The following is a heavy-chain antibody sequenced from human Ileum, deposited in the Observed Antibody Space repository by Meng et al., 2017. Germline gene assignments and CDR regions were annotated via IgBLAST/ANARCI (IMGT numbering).Heavy chain of an antibody. Sequence: GASLKISCKGSGYSFTSYWIGGVRQMRGKVLEWMGIIYPGDSDTRYSPSFQGQVTISADKSISTAYLQWSSLKASDTAMYYCARRSRSNGPFDYWGQGTLVTVSS. CDR2: IYPGDSDT. CDR1: GYSFTSYW. D-gene: IGHD2-8*01. J-gene: IGHJ4*02. V-gene: IGHV5-51*01. CDR3: ARRSRSNGPFDY.